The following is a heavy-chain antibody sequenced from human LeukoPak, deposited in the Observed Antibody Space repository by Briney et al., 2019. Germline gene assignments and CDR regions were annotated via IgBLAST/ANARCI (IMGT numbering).Heavy chain of an antibody. D-gene: IGHD3-22*01. V-gene: IGHV4-31*03. CDR1: GGSISSGSYY. CDR2: IYYSGST. CDR3: AREQYYYDSSGHHHDAFDI. Sequence: PSQTLSLTCTVSGGSISSGSYYWSWIRQHPGKGLEWIGYIYYSGSTYYNPSLKSRVTISVDTSKNQFSLKLSSVTAADTAVYYCAREQYYYDSSGHHHDAFDIWGQGTMVTVSS. J-gene: IGHJ3*02.